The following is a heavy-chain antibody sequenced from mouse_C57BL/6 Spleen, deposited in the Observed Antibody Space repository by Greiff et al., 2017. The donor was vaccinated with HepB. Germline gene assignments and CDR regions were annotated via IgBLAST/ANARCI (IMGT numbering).Heavy chain of an antibody. D-gene: IGHD1-1*02. CDR1: GYSITSGYY. V-gene: IGHV3-6*01. CDR3: AREGGFRFDY. CDR2: ISYDGSN. J-gene: IGHJ2*01. Sequence: EVQVVESGPGLVKPSQSLSLTCSVTGYSITSGYYWNWIRQFPGNKLEWMGYISYDGSNNYNPSLKNRISITRDTSKNQFFLKLNSVTTEDTATYYCAREGGFRFDYWGQGTTLTVSS.